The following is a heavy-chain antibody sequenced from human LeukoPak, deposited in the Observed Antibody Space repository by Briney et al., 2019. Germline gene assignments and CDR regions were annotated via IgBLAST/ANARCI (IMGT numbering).Heavy chain of an antibody. CDR2: ISPDGNSA. Sequence: GGSLRLSCAASGFTFNRYWMHWVRQAPGKGLVWVSRISPDGNSATYADSAEGRFTISRDNAKNTLYLQMNSLRAEDTAVYYCVSLDGVYYYHMDVWGQGTTVIVSS. V-gene: IGHV3-74*03. D-gene: IGHD3/OR15-3a*01. J-gene: IGHJ6*02. CDR1: GFTFNRYW. CDR3: VSLDGVYYYHMDV.